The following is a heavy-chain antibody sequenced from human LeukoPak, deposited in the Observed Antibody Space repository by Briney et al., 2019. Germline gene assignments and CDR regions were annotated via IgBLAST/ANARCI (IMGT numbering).Heavy chain of an antibody. CDR3: AKDFSVSAPRRLFDY. D-gene: IGHD5/OR15-5a*01. J-gene: IGHJ4*02. V-gene: IGHV3-30*18. CDR2: ISSDGSDK. Sequence: GGSLRLSCAASGFTFSVFGIHWVRQAPGKGLEWVTVISSDGSDKYYADSVKGRFTISRDNSKNMVYLQMNSLRVEDTAVYYCAKDFSVSAPRRLFDYWGQGTPVTVSS. CDR1: GFTFSVFG.